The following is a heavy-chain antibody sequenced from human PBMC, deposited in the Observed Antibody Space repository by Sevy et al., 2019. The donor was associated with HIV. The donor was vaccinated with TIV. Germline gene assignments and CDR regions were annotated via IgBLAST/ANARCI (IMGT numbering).Heavy chain of an antibody. CDR3: AREESSSSWYGAFDI. D-gene: IGHD6-13*01. Sequence: GGSLRLSCAASAFTFSSYAMHWVRQAPGKGLEWVAVISYDGSNKYYADSVKGRFTISRDNSKNTLYLQMNSLRAEDTAVYYCAREESSSSWYGAFDIWGQGTMVTVSS. CDR1: AFTFSSYA. CDR2: ISYDGSNK. J-gene: IGHJ3*02. V-gene: IGHV3-30-3*01.